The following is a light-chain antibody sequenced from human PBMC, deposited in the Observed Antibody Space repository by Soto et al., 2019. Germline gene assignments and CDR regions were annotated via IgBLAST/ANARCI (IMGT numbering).Light chain of an antibody. CDR3: CSYAGNTLVV. CDR1: SSNIGSNT. V-gene: IGLV1-44*01. CDR2: IDN. J-gene: IGLJ2*01. Sequence: QSVLTQPPSASGTPGQRVTISCSGGSSNIGSNTVNWYQQLPGTAPKLFIYIDNQRPSGVSDRFSSSKSANTASLIISGLQAEDEADYYCCSYAGNTLVVFGGGTKLTVL.